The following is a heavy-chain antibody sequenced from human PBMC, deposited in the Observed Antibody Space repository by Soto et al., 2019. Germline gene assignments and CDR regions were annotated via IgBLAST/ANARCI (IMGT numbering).Heavy chain of an antibody. V-gene: IGHV5-10-1*01. Sequence: GESLKISCKGSGYSFTSYWISWVRQMPGKGLEWMGRIDPSDSYTNYSPSFQGHVTISADESISTAYLQWSSLKASDTAMYYCARRSIAARHYYYYGMDVWGQGTTVTVSS. CDR2: IDPSDSYT. CDR3: ARRSIAARHYYYYGMDV. J-gene: IGHJ6*02. CDR1: GYSFTSYW. D-gene: IGHD6-6*01.